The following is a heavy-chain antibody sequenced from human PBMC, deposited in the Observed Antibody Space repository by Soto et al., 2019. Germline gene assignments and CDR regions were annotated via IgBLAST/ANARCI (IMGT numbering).Heavy chain of an antibody. J-gene: IGHJ6*02. CDR1: GFTFSSYG. Sequence: LRLSCAGSGFTFSSYGMHWVRQAPGKGLEWVAVISYDGSNKYYADSVKGRFTISRDNSKNTLYLQMNSLRAEDTAVYYCAKDRDSSSWYRYYYYYYGMDVWGQGTTVTVSS. V-gene: IGHV3-30*18. CDR2: ISYDGSNK. CDR3: AKDRDSSSWYRYYYYYYGMDV. D-gene: IGHD6-13*01.